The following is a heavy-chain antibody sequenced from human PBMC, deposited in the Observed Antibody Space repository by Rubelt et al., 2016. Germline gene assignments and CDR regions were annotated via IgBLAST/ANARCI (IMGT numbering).Heavy chain of an antibody. Sequence: GGVVQPGRSLRLSCAASRFTFSSYGMHWVRQAPGKGLEWVANIKQDGSEKYYVDSVKGRFTISRDNAKNSLYLQMNSLRAEDTAVYYCTTDRYYYDSSGFPWFDPWGQGTLVTVSS. V-gene: IGHV3-7*03. CDR1: RFTFSSYG. J-gene: IGHJ5*02. CDR2: IKQDGSEK. D-gene: IGHD3-22*01. CDR3: TTDRYYYDSSGFPWFDP.